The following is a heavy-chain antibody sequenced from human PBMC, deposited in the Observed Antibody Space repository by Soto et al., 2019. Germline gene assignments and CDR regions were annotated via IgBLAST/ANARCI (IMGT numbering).Heavy chain of an antibody. V-gene: IGHV3-49*04. CDR3: TRASSLAFDF. CDR2: IRRNAYGVTT. CDR1: GCPFGDDG. J-gene: IGHJ4*02. D-gene: IGHD3-16*01. Sequence: SLTLPCTTSGCPFGDDGRTWVRQAPAKGLEWVGFIRRNAYGVTTDYAASVKGRFTISRDDSKSIAYLQMNSLRTEDTALYYCTRASSLAFDFWGPGTLVTVSS.